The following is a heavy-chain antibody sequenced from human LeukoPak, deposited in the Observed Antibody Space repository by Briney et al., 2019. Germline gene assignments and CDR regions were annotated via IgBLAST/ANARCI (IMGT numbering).Heavy chain of an antibody. D-gene: IGHD2/OR15-2a*01. Sequence: SETLSLTCAVYGGSFSGYYWSWIRQPPGKGLEWIGEINHSGSTNYNPSLKSRVTISVDTSKNQFSLKLSSVTAADTAVYYCARGHDFRSDWGQGTLVTVSS. CDR2: INHSGST. J-gene: IGHJ4*02. V-gene: IGHV4-34*01. CDR3: ARGHDFRSD. CDR1: GGSFSGYY.